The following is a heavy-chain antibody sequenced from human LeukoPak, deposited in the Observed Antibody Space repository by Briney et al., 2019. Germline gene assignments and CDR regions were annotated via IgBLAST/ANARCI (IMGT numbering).Heavy chain of an antibody. CDR1: GYTFTDYY. Sequence: AASVKVSCKASGYTFTDYYIHWVRQAPGQGLEWVAWIYPESGDTHSAQKFQGRVTLTSDTSVSTAYMEMSRLSSDDTAVYYCARDNYREDDDSTDYQPQRGLDYWGQGTPVTVSS. D-gene: IGHD3-22*01. J-gene: IGHJ4*02. CDR2: IYPESGDT. V-gene: IGHV1-2*02. CDR3: ARDNYREDDDSTDYQPQRGLDY.